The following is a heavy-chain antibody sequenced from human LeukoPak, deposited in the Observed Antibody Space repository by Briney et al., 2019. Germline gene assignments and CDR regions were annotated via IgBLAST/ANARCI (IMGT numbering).Heavy chain of an antibody. J-gene: IGHJ3*02. CDR2: IYYSGST. CDR3: AREGGLGYCSSTSCVRAFDI. V-gene: IGHV4-30-4*01. Sequence: SQTLSLTCTVSGGSISSGDYYWSWIRQPPGKGREWIVYIYYSGSTYYNPSLKRRVTISVDTSKNQFSLKLSSVTAADTAVYYWAREGGLGYCSSTSCVRAFDIWGQGTMVTVSS. D-gene: IGHD2-2*01. CDR1: GGSISSGDYY.